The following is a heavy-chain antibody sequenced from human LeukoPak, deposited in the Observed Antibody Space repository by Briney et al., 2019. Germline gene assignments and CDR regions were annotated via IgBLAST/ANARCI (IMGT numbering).Heavy chain of an antibody. CDR3: ARYVLGASNYYFGY. J-gene: IGHJ4*02. V-gene: IGHV3-23*01. Sequence: GGSLRLSCAASGFTFSSYSMNWVRQAPGKGLEWVSTIIVSGGNTYYTDSVKGRFTISRENSKNTAYLQMNSLRADDTAVYYCARYVLGASNYYFGYWGQGTLVTVSS. CDR2: IIVSGGNT. CDR1: GFTFSSYS. D-gene: IGHD2-15*01.